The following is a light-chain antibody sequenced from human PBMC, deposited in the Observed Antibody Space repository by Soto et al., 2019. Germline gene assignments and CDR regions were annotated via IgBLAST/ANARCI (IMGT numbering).Light chain of an antibody. V-gene: IGLV2-23*02. J-gene: IGLJ3*02. CDR3: CSYAGSRPWV. CDR1: STDVGSYNL. CDR2: EVS. Sequence: QSALTQPASVSGSPGQSITISCTGASTDVGSYNLVSWYQQHPGKAPLLLIYEVSRRPSGISDRFSGAKSGSTASLTLSGLQAEDEADYYCCSYAGSRPWVFGGGTKLTVL.